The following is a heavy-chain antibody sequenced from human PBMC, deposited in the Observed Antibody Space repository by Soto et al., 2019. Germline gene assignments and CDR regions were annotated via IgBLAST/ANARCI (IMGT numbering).Heavy chain of an antibody. CDR2: IYHSGST. CDR3: ARAGIAAAQNWFDP. V-gene: IGHV4-4*02. J-gene: IGHJ5*02. CDR1: GGSISSSNW. Sequence: SETLSLTCAVSGGSISSSNWWSWVRQPPGKGLEWIGEIYHSGSTNYNPSLKSRVTISVDKSKNQFSLKLSSVTAADTAVYYCARAGIAAAQNWFDPRGQGTLVTVSS. D-gene: IGHD6-13*01.